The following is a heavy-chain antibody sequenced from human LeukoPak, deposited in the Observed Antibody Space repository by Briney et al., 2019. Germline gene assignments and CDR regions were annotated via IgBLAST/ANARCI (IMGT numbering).Heavy chain of an antibody. J-gene: IGHJ4*02. CDR2: INHSGST. CDR1: GGSFSGYY. Sequence: SETLSLTCAVYGGSFSGYYWSWIRQPPGKGLEWIGEINHSGSTNYNPSLKSRVTISVDTSKNQFSLKLSSVTAADTAVYYCARKRSGGFDYWGQGTLVTVSS. V-gene: IGHV4-34*01. D-gene: IGHD2-8*02. CDR3: ARKRSGGFDY.